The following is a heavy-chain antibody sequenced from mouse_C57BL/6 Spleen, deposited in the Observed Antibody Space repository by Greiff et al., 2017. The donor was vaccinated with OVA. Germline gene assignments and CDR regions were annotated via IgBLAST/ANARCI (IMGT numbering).Heavy chain of an antibody. V-gene: IGHV1-22*01. CDR2: INPNNGGT. CDR1: GYTFTDYN. Sequence: VQLQQSGPELVKPGASVKMSCKASGYTFTDYNMHWVKQSHGKSLEWIGYINPNNGGTSYNQKFKGKATLTVNKSSSTAYMELRSLTSEDSAVYYCASEGYYSNYVGFAYWGQGTLVTVSA. J-gene: IGHJ3*01. CDR3: ASEGYYSNYVGFAY. D-gene: IGHD2-5*01.